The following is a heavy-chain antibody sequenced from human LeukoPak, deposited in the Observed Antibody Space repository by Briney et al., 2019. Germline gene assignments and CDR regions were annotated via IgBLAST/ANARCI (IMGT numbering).Heavy chain of an antibody. CDR1: GFTFSSYS. CDR3: ASNTEKYSSCWDTPEYFQH. J-gene: IGHJ1*01. CDR2: IKQDGSEK. Sequence: GESLRLSCAASGFTFSSYSMTWVRQAPGKGLEWVANIKQDGSEKYYVDSVKGRFTISRDNAKNSLYLQMNSLRAEDTAVYYCASNTEKYSSCWDTPEYFQHWRQGTLVTVSS. V-gene: IGHV3-7*01. D-gene: IGHD6-13*01.